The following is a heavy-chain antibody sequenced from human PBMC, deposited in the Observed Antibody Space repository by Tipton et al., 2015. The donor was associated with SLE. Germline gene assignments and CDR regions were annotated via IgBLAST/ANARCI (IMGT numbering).Heavy chain of an antibody. J-gene: IGHJ2*01. V-gene: IGHV4-39*07. CDR3: ARRLVAAANDWYFGL. CDR2: MYFSGNT. D-gene: IGHD2-2*01. CDR1: GGSIMNTHYS. Sequence: TLSLTCTVSGGSIMNTHYSWGWVRQPPGKGLDWIGTMYFSGNTYYNPSLKSRVAISLDTSKNQLSLNLSSVTAADTAVYYCARRLVAAANDWYFGLWGRGTLVTVSS.